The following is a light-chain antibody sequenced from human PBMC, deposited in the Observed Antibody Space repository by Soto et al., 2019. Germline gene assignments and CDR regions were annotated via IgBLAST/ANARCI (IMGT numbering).Light chain of an antibody. J-gene: IGKJ4*01. V-gene: IGKV1-13*02. CDR3: QQYKSVSLLT. CDR2: KAS. CDR1: QGIGSA. Sequence: AIQLTQSPSSLSASGGDRVTITCRASQGIGSALAWYQQKPGKAPKLLIYKASSLESGVPSRFSGSGSGTEFTLTISSLQPDDFATYYCQQYKSVSLLTFGGGTKVDIK.